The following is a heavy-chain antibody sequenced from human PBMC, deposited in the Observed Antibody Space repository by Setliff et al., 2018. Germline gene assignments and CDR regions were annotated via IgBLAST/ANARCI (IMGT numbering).Heavy chain of an antibody. Sequence: ASVKVSCKATGYTLSSYYMHWVRQAPGQGPEWMGWISPYNGNTKYAQTVQDRITMATDASTRTSYMELSSLRSDDTAVYFCARSSDSGYYHQRDAFDIWGQGTRVTVSS. D-gene: IGHD3-22*01. J-gene: IGHJ3*02. CDR1: GYTLSSYY. CDR2: ISPYNGNT. CDR3: ARSSDSGYYHQRDAFDI. V-gene: IGHV1-18*04.